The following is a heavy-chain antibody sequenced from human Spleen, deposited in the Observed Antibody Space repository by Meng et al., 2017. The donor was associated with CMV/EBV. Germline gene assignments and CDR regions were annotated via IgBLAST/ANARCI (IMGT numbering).Heavy chain of an antibody. CDR1: GYSFTSYW. D-gene: IGHD5-18*01. J-gene: IGHJ4*02. V-gene: IGHV5-51*01. CDR3: AKTAMGRDYFDY. Sequence: GGSLRLSCKGSGYSFTSYWIGWVRQMPGKGLEWMGIIYPGDSDTRYSPSFQCEVTISADKSTSTAYLQWSSLKASDTAMYYCAKTAMGRDYFDYWGQGTLVTVSS. CDR2: IYPGDSDT.